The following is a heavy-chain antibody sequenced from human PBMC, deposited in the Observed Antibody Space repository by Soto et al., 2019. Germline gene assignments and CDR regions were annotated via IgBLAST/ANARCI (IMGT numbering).Heavy chain of an antibody. V-gene: IGHV4-59*01. D-gene: IGHD3-22*01. CDR2: ISSSGNT. Sequence: LSLTCTISGGSISVYYWSWIRQPPGKGLEWIGYISSSGNTNYNPSLKSRVSISVDTSKNQFSLNLTSVTAADTAVYYCARAPMVLTRSYFDSWGQGAPVTVSS. CDR3: ARAPMVLTRSYFDS. CDR1: GGSISVYY. J-gene: IGHJ4*02.